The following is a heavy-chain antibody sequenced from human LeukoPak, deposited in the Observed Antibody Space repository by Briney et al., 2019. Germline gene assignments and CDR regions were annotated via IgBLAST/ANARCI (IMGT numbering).Heavy chain of an antibody. V-gene: IGHV4-39*07. D-gene: IGHD1-1*01. Sequence: SETLSLTCTVSGGSISTYSYHWGWIRQPPGKGLEWIGSIYYSGSTYYNPSLKSRVTISVDTSKNQFSLKLSSVTAADTAVYYCARHLGTPGTRGFDYWGQGTLVTVSS. CDR1: GGSISTYSYH. J-gene: IGHJ4*02. CDR3: ARHLGTPGTRGFDY. CDR2: IYYSGST.